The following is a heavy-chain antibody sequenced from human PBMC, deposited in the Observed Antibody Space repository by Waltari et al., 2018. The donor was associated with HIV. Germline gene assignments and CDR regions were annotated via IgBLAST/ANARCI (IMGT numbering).Heavy chain of an antibody. D-gene: IGHD2-21*02. CDR3: ARGRQSDWAGELDP. J-gene: IGHJ5*02. Sequence: QVQLQESGPGLVKPSETLSLTCTVSGGAITSYFGTWIRQPPGQGLEWICYIYYTGHTDYNPSLKSRVTMSVDASKNQFSLYLNSVTAADTAVYFCARGRQSDWAGELDPWGQGILVTISS. CDR1: GGAITSYF. CDR2: IYYTGHT. V-gene: IGHV4-59*01.